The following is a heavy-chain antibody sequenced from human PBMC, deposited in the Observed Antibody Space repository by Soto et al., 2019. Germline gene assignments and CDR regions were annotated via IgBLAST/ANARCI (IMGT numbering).Heavy chain of an antibody. CDR2: IYYSGST. CDR3: ARVRYSDWFGELLDYNWFDP. CDR1: GGSISSYY. J-gene: IGHJ5*02. D-gene: IGHD3-10*01. V-gene: IGHV4-59*01. Sequence: WETLSLTCTVSGGSISSYYWRWIRQPPGTGLEWIGYIYYSGSTNYNPSLKRRVTISVDTSKNQFSLKLNSVTAADTAMYYCARVRYSDWFGELLDYNWFDPWGQGTLVTVSS.